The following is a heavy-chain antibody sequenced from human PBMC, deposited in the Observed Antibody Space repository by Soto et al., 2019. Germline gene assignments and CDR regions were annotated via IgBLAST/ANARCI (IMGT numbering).Heavy chain of an antibody. J-gene: IGHJ4*02. V-gene: IGHV1-18*01. Sequence: QVQLVQSGADVKKPGASVKVSCKTSGYSFTNYGISWVRQAPGQGLEWMGWISGYSGHTNYAQKVRDRAPMTNPPSTSTANRGLRSLRSDDTAVYYWARTNYSDMSVYLPKDSWGRGTLVPVSS. CDR3: ARTNYSDMSVYLPKDS. D-gene: IGHD2-15*01. CDR2: ISGYSGHT. CDR1: GYSFTNYG.